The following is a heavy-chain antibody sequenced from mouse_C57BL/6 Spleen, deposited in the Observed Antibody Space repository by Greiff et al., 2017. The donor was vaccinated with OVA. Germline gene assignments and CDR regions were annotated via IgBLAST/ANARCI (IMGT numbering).Heavy chain of an antibody. D-gene: IGHD2-5*01. Sequence: QVQLQQSGAELVRPGASVTLSCKASGYTFTDYEMHWVKQTPVHGLEWIGAIDPETGGTAYNQKFKGKAILTADKSSSTAYMELRSLTSEASAVYYCTRGNSNYPFAYWGQGTLVTVSA. V-gene: IGHV1-15*01. CDR1: GYTFTDYE. J-gene: IGHJ3*01. CDR2: IDPETGGT. CDR3: TRGNSNYPFAY.